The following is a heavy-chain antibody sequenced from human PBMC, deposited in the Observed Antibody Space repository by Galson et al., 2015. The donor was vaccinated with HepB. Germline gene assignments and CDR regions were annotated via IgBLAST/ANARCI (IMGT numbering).Heavy chain of an antibody. Sequence: SLRLSCAASGFTFSSYSMNWVRQAPGRGLEWVSSISSSSSYIYYADSVKGRFTISRDNAKNSLYLRVNSLRAEDTAVYYCVKTGTVTTIWYFDLWGRGTLVTVSS. CDR3: VKTGTVTTIWYFDL. D-gene: IGHD4-17*01. V-gene: IGHV3-21*01. CDR2: ISSSSSYI. CDR1: GFTFSSYS. J-gene: IGHJ2*01.